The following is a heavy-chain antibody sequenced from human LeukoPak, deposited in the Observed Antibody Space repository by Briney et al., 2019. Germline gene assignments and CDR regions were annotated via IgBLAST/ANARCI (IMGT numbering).Heavy chain of an antibody. Sequence: ASVKVSCKASGYTFTRYGISWVRQAPGQGLEWMGWISAYNGNTNYAQKLQGRVTMTTDTSTSTAYMELRSLRSDDTAVYYCAREESGYSYGHNWFDPWGQGTLVTVSS. CDR1: GYTFTRYG. V-gene: IGHV1-18*01. CDR3: AREESGYSYGHNWFDP. D-gene: IGHD5-18*01. J-gene: IGHJ5*02. CDR2: ISAYNGNT.